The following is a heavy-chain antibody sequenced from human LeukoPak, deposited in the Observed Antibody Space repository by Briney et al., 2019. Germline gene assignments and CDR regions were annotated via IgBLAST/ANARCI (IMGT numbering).Heavy chain of an antibody. V-gene: IGHV4-34*01. D-gene: IGHD6-13*01. CDR3: ARHRSTIAAAGLGKLVDY. J-gene: IGHJ4*02. CDR1: GGSFSGYY. CDR2: INHSGST. Sequence: PSETLSLTCAVHGGSFSGYYWSWIRQPPGKGLEWLGEINHSGSTNYNPSLKSRVTISVDTSKSQFSLKLSSVTAADTAVYYCARHRSTIAAAGLGKLVDYWGQGTLVTVSS.